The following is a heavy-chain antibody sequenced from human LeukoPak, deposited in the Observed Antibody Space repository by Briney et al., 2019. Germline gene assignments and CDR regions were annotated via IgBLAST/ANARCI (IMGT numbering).Heavy chain of an antibody. J-gene: IGHJ4*02. D-gene: IGHD6-13*01. V-gene: IGHV3-48*03. Sequence: GGSLRLSCAASGFTFSSYEMNWVRQAPGKGLEWVSYISSSGSTIYYADSVKGRFTISRDNAENSLYLQMNSLRAEDTAVYYCARVDSSSPPDYWGQGTLVTVSS. CDR2: ISSSGSTI. CDR3: ARVDSSSPPDY. CDR1: GFTFSSYE.